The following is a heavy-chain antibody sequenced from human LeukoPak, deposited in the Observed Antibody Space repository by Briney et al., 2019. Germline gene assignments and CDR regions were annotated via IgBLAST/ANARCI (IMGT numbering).Heavy chain of an antibody. J-gene: IGHJ3*02. D-gene: IGHD3-16*01. CDR3: TRMGVSNIGDASDI. V-gene: IGHV4-34*01. CDR2: INHSGST. CDR1: GGSFSGYY. Sequence: SETLSLTCAVYGGSFSGYYWSWIRQPPGKGLEWIGEINHSGSTNYNPSLKSRVTISVDTSKNQFSLKLSSVTAADTAVYYCTRMGVSNIGDASDIWGQGTMVTVSS.